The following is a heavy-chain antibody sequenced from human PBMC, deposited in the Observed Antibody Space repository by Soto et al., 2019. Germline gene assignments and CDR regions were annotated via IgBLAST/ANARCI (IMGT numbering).Heavy chain of an antibody. D-gene: IGHD2-15*01. V-gene: IGHV4-38-2*02. Sequence: SETLSLTCTVSGYSISSGYYWGWIRQPPGKGLEWIGSIYHSGSTYYNPSLKSRVTISVDTSKNQFSLKLSSVTAADTAVYYCARGIGGGWYFDYWGQGTLVTVSS. CDR2: IYHSGST. CDR1: GYSISSGYY. J-gene: IGHJ4*02. CDR3: ARGIGGGWYFDY.